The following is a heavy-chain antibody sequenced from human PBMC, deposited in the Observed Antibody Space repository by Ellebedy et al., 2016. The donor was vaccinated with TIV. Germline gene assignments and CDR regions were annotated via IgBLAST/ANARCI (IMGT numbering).Heavy chain of an antibody. CDR3: AREIRGRAFNGFDLYFYQYMDV. D-gene: IGHD5-12*01. J-gene: IGHJ6*04. V-gene: IGHV4-59*13. Sequence: SETLSLXCTVSGSSITTYTWTWIRQPPGKGLQWIGSLSDTGKTDYNSSLKGRLSLSLDTSKKHFSLTMSSVTAADTGVYFCAREIRGRAFNGFDLYFYQYMDVWGTGTTVTVSS. CDR2: LSDTGKT. CDR1: GSSITTYT.